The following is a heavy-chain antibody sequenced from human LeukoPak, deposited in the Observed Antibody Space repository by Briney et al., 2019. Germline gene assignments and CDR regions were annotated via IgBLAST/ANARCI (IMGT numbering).Heavy chain of an antibody. V-gene: IGHV4-59*01. CDR2: IYYSGYT. J-gene: IGHJ4*02. CDR1: GGSISSYY. Sequence: SETLSLTCTASGGSISSYYWSWIRQPPGKGLEWIGYIYYSGYTNYNPSLKSRVTISVDTSKNQFSLKLSSVIAADTAVYYCARGAHLYYYDSSGPFDYWGQGTLVTVSS. CDR3: ARGAHLYYYDSSGPFDY. D-gene: IGHD3-22*01.